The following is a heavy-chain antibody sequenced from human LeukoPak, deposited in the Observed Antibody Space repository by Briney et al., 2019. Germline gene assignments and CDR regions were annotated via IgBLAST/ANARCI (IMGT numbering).Heavy chain of an antibody. Sequence: GSLRLSCAASEFVFSDYYMSWVRQAPGKGLEWVSYISSGGDTKYYADSVKGRFTISRDNAKNSLYLQMNNLGAEDTAVYYCAREMGGDYGSGTFFDLWGQGNMVTVSS. D-gene: IGHD3-10*01. J-gene: IGHJ4*02. V-gene: IGHV3-11*01. CDR3: AREMGGDYGSGTFFDL. CDR2: ISSGGDTK. CDR1: EFVFSDYY.